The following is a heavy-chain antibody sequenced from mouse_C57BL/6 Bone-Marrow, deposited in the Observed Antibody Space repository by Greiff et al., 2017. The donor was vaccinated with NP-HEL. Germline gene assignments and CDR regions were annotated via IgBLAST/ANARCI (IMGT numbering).Heavy chain of an antibody. CDR2: ISYDGSN. Sequence: EVQLQQSGPGLVKPSQSLSLTCSVTGYSITSGYYWNWIRQFPGNKLEWMGYISYDGSNNYNPSLKNRISITRDTSKNQFFLKLNSVTTEDTATYYCARGPDAYWGQGTLVTVSA. CDR3: ARGPDAY. V-gene: IGHV3-6*01. J-gene: IGHJ3*01. CDR1: GYSITSGYY.